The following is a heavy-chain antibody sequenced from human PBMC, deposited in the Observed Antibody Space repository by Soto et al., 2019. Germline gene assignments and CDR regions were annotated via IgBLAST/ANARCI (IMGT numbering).Heavy chain of an antibody. V-gene: IGHV3-30*18. CDR1: GFTFSDYA. Sequence: VQLVESGGGMVQPGRSLRLSCAASGFTFSDYAMHWVRQAPGKGLEWVAVVSHDGRNTHYADSVKGRFTISRDSSKNTVSQEMTSLRAEDTAVYYCAKGGRQWLVTSDFNYWGQGALVTVSS. D-gene: IGHD6-19*01. CDR3: AKGGRQWLVTSDFNY. J-gene: IGHJ4*02. CDR2: VSHDGRNT.